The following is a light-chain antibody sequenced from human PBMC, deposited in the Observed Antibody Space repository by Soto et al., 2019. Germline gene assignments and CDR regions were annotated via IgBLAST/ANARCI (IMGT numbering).Light chain of an antibody. CDR3: QQYGSSPGT. CDR2: GAS. Sequence: EIVVRQSPSTRSVSAGERATLSWRASQSVSSSYLAWYQQKPGQAPRLLIYGASSRATGIPDRFSGSGSGTDFTLTISRLEPEDFAVYYCQQYGSSPGTFGPGTKVDI. CDR1: QSVSSSY. J-gene: IGKJ3*01. V-gene: IGKV3-20*01.